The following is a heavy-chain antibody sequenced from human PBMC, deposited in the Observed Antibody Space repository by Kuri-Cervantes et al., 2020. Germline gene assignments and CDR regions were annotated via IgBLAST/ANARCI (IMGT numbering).Heavy chain of an antibody. CDR3: ARVAGGGLLDGTL. J-gene: IGHJ4*02. D-gene: IGHD2/OR15-2a*01. CDR2: IIPIFGTA. Sequence: SVKVSCKASGYTFTGYYMHWVRQAPGQGLEWMGGIIPIFGTANYAQKFQGRVTITTDESTSTAYMELSSLRSDDTAVYYCARVAGGGLLDGTLWGQGTLVTVSS. CDR1: GYTFTGYY. V-gene: IGHV1-69*05.